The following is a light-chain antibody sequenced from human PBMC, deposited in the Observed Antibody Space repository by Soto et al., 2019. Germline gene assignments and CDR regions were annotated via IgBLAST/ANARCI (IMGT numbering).Light chain of an antibody. CDR3: CSYAGSPYV. V-gene: IGLV2-11*01. Sequence: QSVLTQPRSVSGSPGQSVAISCTGTSSNVGGYDYVSWFQHHPGKAPKLMIYDVTKRPSGVPDRFSGTKSGNTASLTISGLQAEGEADYYCCSYAGSPYVFGTGTKVTVL. J-gene: IGLJ1*01. CDR2: DVT. CDR1: SSNVGGYDY.